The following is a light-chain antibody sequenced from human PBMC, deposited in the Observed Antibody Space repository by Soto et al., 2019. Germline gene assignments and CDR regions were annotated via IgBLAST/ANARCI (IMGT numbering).Light chain of an antibody. V-gene: IGKV3-15*01. Sequence: EIVMTQSPVTLSVSPGERATLSCRASQSISSNLAWYQQKPGKAPRLLMYGASTRASGIAARFSGSGSGTEFTLTISSLQSEDFALYYCQQYNSWPSFGQGTKVEI. CDR1: QSISSN. J-gene: IGKJ1*01. CDR3: QQYNSWPS. CDR2: GAS.